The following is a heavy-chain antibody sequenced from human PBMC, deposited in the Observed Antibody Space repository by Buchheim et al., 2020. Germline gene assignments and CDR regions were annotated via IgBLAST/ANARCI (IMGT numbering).Heavy chain of an antibody. Sequence: QSQVVQSGSEVKKPGASVTLSCKASGYSFSSYGITWVRRAPGQGLKWIGWINTYNGFTKYAQKFQGRVTLTTDRPTSTAYMELRSLRSDDTAVYHCARVNSGSAPGRWLDAWGQGTL. J-gene: IGHJ5*02. CDR2: INTYNGFT. V-gene: IGHV1-18*01. D-gene: IGHD1-26*01. CDR3: ARVNSGSAPGRWLDA. CDR1: GYSFSSYG.